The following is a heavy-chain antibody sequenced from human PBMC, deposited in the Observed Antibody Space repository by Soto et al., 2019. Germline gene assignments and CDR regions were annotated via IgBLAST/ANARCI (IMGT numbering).Heavy chain of an antibody. CDR1: GFTFSYHY. CDR2: ISISGGAL. D-gene: IGHD2-2*01. V-gene: IGHV3-11*01. J-gene: IGHJ4*02. Sequence: QVQLVESGGGLVKPGESLRLSCAASGFTFSYHYMSWVRRAPGKGLEWVSYISISGGALYYADSVKGRFTISRDNAKNSLYLQMNSLRVEDTAVYYCARDPDTSSKIDYWGQGTLVTVSS. CDR3: ARDPDTSSKIDY.